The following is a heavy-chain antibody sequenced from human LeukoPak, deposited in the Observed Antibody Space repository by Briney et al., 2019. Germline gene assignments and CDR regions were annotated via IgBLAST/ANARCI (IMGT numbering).Heavy chain of an antibody. J-gene: IGHJ3*02. CDR2: ISSSGSTI. D-gene: IGHD3-22*01. CDR3: AREGAAGDLTMIVVDAFDI. Sequence: PAGSLSLTCAASGLTFSDYYRSWIRQAPGKGLEWVAYISSSGSTIYYADPVKGRFTISRDNDKNSLYLQMNSRRAEDTAVYYWAREGAAGDLTMIVVDAFDIWGQGTMVTVSS. V-gene: IGHV3-11*01. CDR1: GLTFSDYY.